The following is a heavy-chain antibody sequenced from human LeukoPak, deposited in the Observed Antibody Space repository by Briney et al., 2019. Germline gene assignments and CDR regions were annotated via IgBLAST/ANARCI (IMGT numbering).Heavy chain of an antibody. CDR3: ARGYFDWSSYNNWFDP. CDR1: GGSISGGDYS. V-gene: IGHV4-30-2*01. CDR2: IYQSGST. D-gene: IGHD3-9*01. Sequence: SETLSLTCAVSGGSISGGDYSWSWIRQPPGKGLEWIGYIYQSGSTYYNPSLKSRVTISVDRSKNQFSLKLSSVTAADTAVYSCARGYFDWSSYNNWFDPWGQGTLVTVSS. J-gene: IGHJ5*02.